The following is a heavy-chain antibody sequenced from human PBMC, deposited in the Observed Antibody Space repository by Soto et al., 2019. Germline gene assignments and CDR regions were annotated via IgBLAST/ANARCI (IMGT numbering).Heavy chain of an antibody. CDR3: AAQLYSNTWSQIEK. D-gene: IGHD6-13*01. Sequence: QVPLVESGGGVVQPGTSLRLSCTASRIVFSNYGMHWFRQAPGKGLEWVAVIWFDGSTKDYAESVKGRFTVSRDNSKNRLDLQMNSLRAEDTAVYYCAAQLYSNTWSQIEKWGQGTLVTVSS. V-gene: IGHV3-33*01. CDR1: RIVFSNYG. J-gene: IGHJ4*02. CDR2: IWFDGSTK.